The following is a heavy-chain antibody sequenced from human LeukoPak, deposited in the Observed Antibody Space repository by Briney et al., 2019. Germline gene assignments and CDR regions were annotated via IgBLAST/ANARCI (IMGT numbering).Heavy chain of an antibody. V-gene: IGHV4-34*01. Sequence: PSETLSLTCAVYGGSFSGYYWSWIRQPPGKGLEWIGEINHSGSTNYNPSLKSRVTISVDTSKNQFSLKLSSVTAAGTAVYYCARSYYDFWSGHPTNWFDPWGQGTLVTVSS. CDR2: INHSGST. J-gene: IGHJ5*02. CDR1: GGSFSGYY. CDR3: ARSYYDFWSGHPTNWFDP. D-gene: IGHD3-3*01.